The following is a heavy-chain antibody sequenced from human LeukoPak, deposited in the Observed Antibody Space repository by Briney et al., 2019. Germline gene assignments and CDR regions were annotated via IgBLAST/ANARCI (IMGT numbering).Heavy chain of an antibody. CDR1: GGSISSYY. D-gene: IGHD5-12*01. CDR2: IYYSGST. V-gene: IGHV4-59*01. J-gene: IGHJ6*03. Sequence: SETLSLTCTVSGGSISSYYWSWIRQPPGKGLEWIGYIYYSGSTNYNPSLKSRVTISVDTSKNQFSLKLSSVTAADTAVYYCARGAQASGYENYYYYYMDVWGKGTTVTISS. CDR3: ARGAQASGYENYYYYYMDV.